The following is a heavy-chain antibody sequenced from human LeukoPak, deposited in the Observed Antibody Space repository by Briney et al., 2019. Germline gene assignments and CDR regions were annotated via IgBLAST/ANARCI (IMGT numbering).Heavy chain of an antibody. CDR3: ARERIGVGYNYAY. J-gene: IGHJ4*02. Sequence: AGGSLRLSYAASGFTLNNYGMSWVRQAPGKGLEWVSAISGSGGSTFYADSVKGRFTISRDNSKNTLYLQMNSLRAEDTAVYYCARERIGVGYNYAYWGQGTLVTVSS. CDR2: ISGSGGST. D-gene: IGHD5-24*01. V-gene: IGHV3-23*01. CDR1: GFTLNNYG.